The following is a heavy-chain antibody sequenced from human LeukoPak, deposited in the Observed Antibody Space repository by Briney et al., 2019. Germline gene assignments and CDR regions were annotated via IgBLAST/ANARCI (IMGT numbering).Heavy chain of an antibody. V-gene: IGHV3-30*18. CDR3: AKGPLRGTAAAIDY. D-gene: IGHD2-2*01. CDR1: GFTSSSYG. Sequence: PGGSLRLSCAASGFTSSSYGMHWVRQAPGKGLEWVAVISYDGRNKHYPDSVKGRFTISRDISTDTLWLQMDSLRTEDTAVYYCAKGPLRGTAAAIDYWGQGTLVTVSS. CDR2: ISYDGRNK. J-gene: IGHJ4*02.